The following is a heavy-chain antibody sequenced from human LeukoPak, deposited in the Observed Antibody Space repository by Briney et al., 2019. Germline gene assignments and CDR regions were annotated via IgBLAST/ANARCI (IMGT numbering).Heavy chain of an antibody. CDR2: IYYSGST. D-gene: IGHD3-10*01. V-gene: IGHV4-59*08. CDR3: ARLRRFGELLIYFDY. CDR1: GGSISSYY. Sequence: SETLSLTCTVSGGSISSYYWSWIRQPPGKGLEWIGYIYYSGSTNYNPSLKSRVTISVDTSKNQFSLKLSSVTAADTAVYYCARLRRFGELLIYFDYWGQGTLVTVSS. J-gene: IGHJ4*02.